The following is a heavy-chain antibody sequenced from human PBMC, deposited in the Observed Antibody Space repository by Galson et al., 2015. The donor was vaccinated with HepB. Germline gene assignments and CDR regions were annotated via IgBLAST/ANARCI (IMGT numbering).Heavy chain of an antibody. J-gene: IGHJ3*02. Sequence: SVKVSCKASGGTFSSYAISWVRQAPGQGLEWMGGIIPIFGTANYAQKFQGRVTITADESTSTAYMELSSLRSEDTAVYYCARDPDDIVVVPAGARMNAFDIWGQGTMVTVSS. D-gene: IGHD2-2*01. CDR3: ARDPDDIVVVPAGARMNAFDI. CDR2: IIPIFGTA. CDR1: GGTFSSYA. V-gene: IGHV1-69*13.